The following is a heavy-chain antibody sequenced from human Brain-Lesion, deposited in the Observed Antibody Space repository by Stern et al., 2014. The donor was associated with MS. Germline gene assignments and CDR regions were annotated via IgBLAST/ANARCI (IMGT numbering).Heavy chain of an antibody. CDR1: GVKFDEYA. V-gene: IGHV3-9*01. J-gene: IGHJ4*02. CDR2: LSCHSGYI. Sequence: QLVESGGGAVQPGRSLRLSCVASGVKFDEYAMQWVRQTPGKGLEWVAGLSCHSGYIGYADSVQGRFTITRDNAKNSLYLQMNSLRAEDTAFYYCVKDNVKFGELLEYYFDYWGQGTLVTVSS. CDR3: VKDNVKFGELLEYYFDY. D-gene: IGHD3-10*01.